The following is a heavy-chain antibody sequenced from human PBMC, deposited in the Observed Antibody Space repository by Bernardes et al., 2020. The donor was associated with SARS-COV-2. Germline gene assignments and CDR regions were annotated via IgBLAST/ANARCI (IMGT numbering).Heavy chain of an antibody. J-gene: IGHJ4*02. CDR2: IYYRGST. CDR1: GGSISGSNYY. V-gene: IGHV4-39*01. CDR3: ARDYDSSGYYYGGTDY. Sequence: SETLSLTCTVSGGSISGSNYYWGWIRQPPGKGLEWIGSIYYRGSTHYNPSLKSRVTISVDTSKNQFSLKLSSVIAADTAVYYCARDYDSSGYYYGGTDYWGQGTLVTVSS. D-gene: IGHD3-22*01.